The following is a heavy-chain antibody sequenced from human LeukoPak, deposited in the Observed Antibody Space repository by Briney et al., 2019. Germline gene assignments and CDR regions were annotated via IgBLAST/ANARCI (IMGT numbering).Heavy chain of an antibody. V-gene: IGHV4-34*01. Sequence: SETLSLTYAVYGVSFSGYYWSWVRQPPGKGLEWIGEINHSGSTNYNPSLKSRVTISVDTSKNQFSLKLSSVTAADTAVYYCARGFGYSYGSRYYYYGMDVWGKGTTVTVSS. CDR2: INHSGST. CDR1: GVSFSGYY. J-gene: IGHJ6*04. CDR3: ARGFGYSYGSRYYYYGMDV. D-gene: IGHD5-18*01.